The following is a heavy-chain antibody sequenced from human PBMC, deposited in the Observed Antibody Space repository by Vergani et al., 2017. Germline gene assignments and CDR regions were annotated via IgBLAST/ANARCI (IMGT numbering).Heavy chain of an antibody. D-gene: IGHD6-19*01. CDR2: IYYSGST. CDR1: GGSISSYY. Sequence: QVQLQESGPGLVKPSETLSPTCTVPGGSISSYYWSWIRQPPGKGLEWIGDIYYSGSTNYNPSLKSRVTISVDTSKNQFSLKLSSVTAADTAVYSWAGEEGQWLGWGNWFDPWGQGTLVTVSS. V-gene: IGHV4-59*01. CDR3: AGEEGQWLGWGNWFDP. J-gene: IGHJ5*02.